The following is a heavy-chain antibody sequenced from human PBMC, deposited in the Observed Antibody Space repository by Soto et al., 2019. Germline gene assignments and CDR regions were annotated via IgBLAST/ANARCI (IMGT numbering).Heavy chain of an antibody. D-gene: IGHD6-13*01. CDR1: GFTFSSYS. Sequence: EVQLVASGGGLVKPGGSLRLSCAASGFTFSSYSMNWVRQAPGKGLEWVSSISSSSSYIYYADSVKGRFTISSNNAKNSLYLQMNSLRAEDTAVYYCASGIAAAGTKDGVAIWGQGTMVTVSS. CDR2: ISSSSSYI. J-gene: IGHJ3*02. V-gene: IGHV3-21*01. CDR3: ASGIAAAGTKDGVAI.